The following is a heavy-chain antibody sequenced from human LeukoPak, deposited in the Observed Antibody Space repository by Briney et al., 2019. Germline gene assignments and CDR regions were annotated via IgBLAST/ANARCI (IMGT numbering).Heavy chain of an antibody. CDR2: MNPNSGNT. CDR3: ARGSGLVAYYYYYYYMDV. V-gene: IGHV1-8*02. D-gene: IGHD2-2*01. Sequence: ASVKVSCKASGYTFTSYDINWVRQATGQGLEWMGWMNPNSGNTGYAQKFQGRVTMTRNTSISTAYMELSSLRSEDTAVYYCARGSGLVAYYYYYYYMDVWGKGTTVTISS. CDR1: GYTFTSYD. J-gene: IGHJ6*03.